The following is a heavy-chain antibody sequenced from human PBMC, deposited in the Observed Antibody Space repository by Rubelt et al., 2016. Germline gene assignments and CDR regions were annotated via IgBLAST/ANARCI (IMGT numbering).Heavy chain of an antibody. CDR2: IWYDGSNK. V-gene: IGHV3-33*01. J-gene: IGHJ4*02. Sequence: EWVAVIWYDGSNKYYADSVKGRFTISRDNSKNTLYLQMNSLRAEDTAVYCCAREGDIVGATTAFDYWGQGTLVTVSS. D-gene: IGHD1-26*01. CDR3: AREGDIVGATTAFDY.